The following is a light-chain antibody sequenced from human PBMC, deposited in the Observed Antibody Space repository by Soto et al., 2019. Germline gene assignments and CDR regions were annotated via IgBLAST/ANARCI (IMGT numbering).Light chain of an antibody. CDR3: CSYAGSRTKV. J-gene: IGLJ3*02. CDR1: SSDVGIYSL. V-gene: IGLV2-23*02. CDR2: EVS. Sequence: QAVVTQPASVSEAPGQSSTISCTGTSSDVGIYSLVSWYQQHPGKAPKLMIFEVSKPPSGVSNRCSGSKSGSTASLTISGLQAEDEADYSCCSYAGSRTKVFGGGTKVTV.